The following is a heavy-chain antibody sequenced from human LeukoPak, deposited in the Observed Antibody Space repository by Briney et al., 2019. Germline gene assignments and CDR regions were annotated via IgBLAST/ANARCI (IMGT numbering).Heavy chain of an antibody. Sequence: PGGSLRLSCAASGFTFNTYSMNWVRQAPGKGLEWVASIQQGGSHKYNVDSVKGRFTISRDNAKNSLFLQMDSLRAEDTAVYYCARAPIDSNSWYHAFDIWGQGTMVTVSS. J-gene: IGHJ3*02. D-gene: IGHD6-13*01. CDR2: IQQGGSHK. V-gene: IGHV3-7*01. CDR3: ARAPIDSNSWYHAFDI. CDR1: GFTFNTYS.